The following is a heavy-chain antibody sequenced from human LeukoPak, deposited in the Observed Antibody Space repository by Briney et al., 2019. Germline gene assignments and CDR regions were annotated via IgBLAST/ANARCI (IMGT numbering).Heavy chain of an antibody. J-gene: IGHJ4*02. CDR1: GFTFSSYW. CDR3: AKAGEGGIVDY. V-gene: IGHV3-74*01. D-gene: IGHD3-16*01. CDR2: INSDGSST. Sequence: GGSLGLSCAASGFTFSSYWMHWVRQAPGKGLVWVSRINSDGSSTSYADSVKGRFTISRDNAKNTLYLQMNSLRAEDTAVYYCAKAGEGGIVDYWGQGTLVTVSS.